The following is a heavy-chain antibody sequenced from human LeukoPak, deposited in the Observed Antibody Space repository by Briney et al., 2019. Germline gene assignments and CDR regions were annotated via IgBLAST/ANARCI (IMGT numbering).Heavy chain of an antibody. CDR1: GFTVSAYA. J-gene: IGHJ4*02. Sequence: PGGSLRLFCAASGFTVSAYAMAWVRQAPGKGLEWVSTIYDDNTYYADSVKGRFAISTDNSKNTLYLQMNSLRVEDTAVYFCAARKVRGVWFYLDYWGQGTLVTVSS. CDR2: IYDDNT. CDR3: AARKVRGVWFYLDY. V-gene: IGHV3-23*01. D-gene: IGHD3-10*01.